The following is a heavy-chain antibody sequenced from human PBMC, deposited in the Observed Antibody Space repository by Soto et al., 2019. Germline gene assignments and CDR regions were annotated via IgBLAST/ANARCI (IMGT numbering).Heavy chain of an antibody. D-gene: IGHD3-3*01. CDR1: GFTFSSYS. J-gene: IGHJ4*02. CDR3: ARGGLRFLEWPFDY. V-gene: IGHV3-21*01. CDR2: ISSSSSYI. Sequence: GGSLRLSCAASGFTFSSYSMNWVRQAPGKGLEWVSSISSSSSYIYYADSVKGRFTISRDNAKNSLYLQMNSLRAEDTAVYYCARGGLRFLEWPFDYWGQGPLVTVS.